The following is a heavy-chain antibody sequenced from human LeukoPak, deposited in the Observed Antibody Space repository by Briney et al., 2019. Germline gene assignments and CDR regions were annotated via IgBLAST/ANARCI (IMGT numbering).Heavy chain of an antibody. Sequence: GRSLRLSCAASGFTFSSYAMHWVRQAPGKGLEWVAVISYDGSNKYYADSVKGRFTISRDNSKNTLYLQMNSLRAEDTAVYYCARAQHYYDSSGYYFDYWGQGTLVTVSS. V-gene: IGHV3-30-3*01. D-gene: IGHD3-22*01. J-gene: IGHJ4*02. CDR1: GFTFSSYA. CDR3: ARAQHYYDSSGYYFDY. CDR2: ISYDGSNK.